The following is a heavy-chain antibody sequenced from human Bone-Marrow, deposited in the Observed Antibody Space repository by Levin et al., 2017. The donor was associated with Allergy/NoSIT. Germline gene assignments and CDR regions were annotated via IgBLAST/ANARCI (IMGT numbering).Heavy chain of an antibody. D-gene: IGHD6-19*01. V-gene: IGHV3-30-3*01. CDR2: ISYDGTSK. J-gene: IGHJ4*02. CDR1: GFTFRSYA. CDR3: ARGYSSGWYVRGSISHLEY. Sequence: QAGGSLRLSCAASGFTFRSYAMHWVRQAPGKGLEWVAVISYDGTSKYNAASVEGRFTISTDISKSTLYLQMNSLRAEDTAVYFCARGYSSGWYVRGSISHLEYWGQGTLVTVSS.